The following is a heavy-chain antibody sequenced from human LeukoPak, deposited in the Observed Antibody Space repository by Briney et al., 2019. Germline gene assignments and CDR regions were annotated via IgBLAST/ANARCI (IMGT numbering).Heavy chain of an antibody. V-gene: IGHV4-59*01. CDR2: IYYSGST. J-gene: IGHJ4*02. Sequence: PSETLSLTCTVSGGSISSYYRSWIRQPPGKGLEWIGYIYYSGSTNYNPSLKSRVTISVDTSKNQFSLKLSSVTAADTAVYYCAREIMSSSWYLRRVFDYWGQGTLVTVSS. CDR1: GGSISSYY. CDR3: AREIMSSSWYLRRVFDY. D-gene: IGHD6-13*01.